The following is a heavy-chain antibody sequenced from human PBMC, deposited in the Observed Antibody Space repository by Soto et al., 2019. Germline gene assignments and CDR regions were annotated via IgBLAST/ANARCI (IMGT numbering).Heavy chain of an antibody. V-gene: IGHV3-30*18. CDR1: GFTFSYG. D-gene: IGHD2-15*01. J-gene: IGHJ4*02. Sequence: VQLLESGGGLIQPGGSLRLSCAASGFTFSYGIHWLRQAPGKGLEWVAYISYDSSNKFYGDSVKGRFTISRANSKNTQSLQMNSLRAEDTAVYYCAKLVIGYCSGNTCDDYWGQGTLVAVSS. CDR2: ISYDSSNK. CDR3: AKLVIGYCSGNTCDDY.